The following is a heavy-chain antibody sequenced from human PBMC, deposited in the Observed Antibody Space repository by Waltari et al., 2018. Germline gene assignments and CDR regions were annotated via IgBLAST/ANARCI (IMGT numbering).Heavy chain of an antibody. CDR3: AKDTAAVAANFDD. D-gene: IGHD6-19*01. J-gene: IGHJ4*02. CDR2: LNPNSGGT. CDR1: GYTFSGYY. V-gene: IGHV1-2*02. Sequence: QVQLVQSGAEVKKPGASVKVSCKASGYTFSGYYRHWVRQAPGQGLEWMGWLNPNSGGTNCAQKFQGRVTMTRDTSISTAYMELSRLTSDDTAVYYCAKDTAAVAANFDDWGQGTLVTVSS.